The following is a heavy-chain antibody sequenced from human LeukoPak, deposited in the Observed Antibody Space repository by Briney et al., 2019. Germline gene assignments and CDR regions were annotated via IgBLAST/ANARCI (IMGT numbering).Heavy chain of an antibody. CDR1: GGSISTSNYY. Sequence: NPSETLSLTCTVSGGSISTSNYYWGWIRQPPGKGLEWIGNIFYSGSTYYSPSLKSRVTISKDSSKNQFSLNLRSVTAADAAVYYCARGTVTMDYWGRGTLVTVSS. V-gene: IGHV4-39*07. D-gene: IGHD4-17*01. CDR2: IFYSGST. CDR3: ARGTVTMDY. J-gene: IGHJ4*02.